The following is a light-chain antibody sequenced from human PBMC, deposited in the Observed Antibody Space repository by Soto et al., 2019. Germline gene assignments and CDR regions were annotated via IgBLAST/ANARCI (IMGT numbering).Light chain of an antibody. CDR3: QQYGSSPKT. CDR1: QSVSSSS. V-gene: IGKV3-20*01. J-gene: IGKJ1*01. Sequence: EIVLTQSPGTLSLSPGERAALSCLASQSVSSSSLAWFQQKPGQAPRLLIYDASNRATGIPARFSGSGSGTDFTLTISRLEPEDFAVYYCQQYGSSPKTFGQGTKVDIK. CDR2: DAS.